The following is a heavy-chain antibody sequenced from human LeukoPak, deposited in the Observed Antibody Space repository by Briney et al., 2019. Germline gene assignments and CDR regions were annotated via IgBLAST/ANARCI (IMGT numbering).Heavy chain of an antibody. CDR2: IYGSSRT. CDR1: GFIVSSNY. Sequence: GGSLRLSCAGSGFIVSSNYMSWVRQAAGKGLEWVSVIYGSSRTYYADSVKGRFTISRDNSKNTLYLQMNSLRAEDTAVYYCAKDQPHCGGDCPGYWGQGTLVTVSS. V-gene: IGHV3-66*01. CDR3: AKDQPHCGGDCPGY. J-gene: IGHJ4*02. D-gene: IGHD2-21*01.